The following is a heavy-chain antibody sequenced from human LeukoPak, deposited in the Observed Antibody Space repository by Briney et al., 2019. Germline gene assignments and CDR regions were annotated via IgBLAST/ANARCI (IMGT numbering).Heavy chain of an antibody. D-gene: IGHD3-22*01. Sequence: SEPLSLTCTVSGGSISSSSYYWGWIRPPPGKGLEWIGSIYYSGSTYYNPSLKSRVTISVDTSKNQFSLKLSSVTAADTAVYYCARHAKGDYYDSYYFDYWGQGTLVTVSS. V-gene: IGHV4-39*01. J-gene: IGHJ4*02. CDR2: IYYSGST. CDR1: GGSISSSSYY. CDR3: ARHAKGDYYDSYYFDY.